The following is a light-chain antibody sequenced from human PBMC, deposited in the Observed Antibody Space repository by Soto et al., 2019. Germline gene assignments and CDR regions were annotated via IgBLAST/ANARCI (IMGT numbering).Light chain of an antibody. CDR1: SSGIRDYNY. CDR3: SSKSPDF. V-gene: IGLV2-14*01. Sequence: QSVLTQPASVSGSPGQSITISCAGTSSGIRDYNYVSWYQQLPGNAPKLIMYEVSNRPSGISNRFSGSKSGNTASLTISGLQAEDEADYYCSSKSPDFFGTGTKVTVL. CDR2: EVS. J-gene: IGLJ1*01.